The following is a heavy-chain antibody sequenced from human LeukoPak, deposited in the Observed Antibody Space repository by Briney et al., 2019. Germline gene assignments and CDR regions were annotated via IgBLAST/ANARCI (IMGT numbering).Heavy chain of an antibody. CDR1: GYTFTGYY. Sequence: GASVTVSCKASGYTFTGYYMHWVRQAPGQGLEWMGWINPNSGGTNYAQKFQGRVTMTRDTSISTAYMELSRLRSDDTAVYYCARATGYSSGWYFDYWGQGTLVTVSS. V-gene: IGHV1-2*02. D-gene: IGHD6-19*01. CDR2: INPNSGGT. CDR3: ARATGYSSGWYFDY. J-gene: IGHJ4*02.